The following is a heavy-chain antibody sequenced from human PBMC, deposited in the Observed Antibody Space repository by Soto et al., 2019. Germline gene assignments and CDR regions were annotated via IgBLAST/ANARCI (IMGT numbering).Heavy chain of an antibody. V-gene: IGHV1-3*01. J-gene: IGHJ4*02. D-gene: IGHD5-18*01. Sequence: ASVKVSCKASGYTFTSYAMHWVRQAPGQRLEWMGWINAGNGNTKYSQKFQGRVTITRDTSASTAYMELSSLRSEDTAVYYCARHEYSYGPWDYWGQGTPVTVSS. CDR2: INAGNGNT. CDR1: GYTFTSYA. CDR3: ARHEYSYGPWDY.